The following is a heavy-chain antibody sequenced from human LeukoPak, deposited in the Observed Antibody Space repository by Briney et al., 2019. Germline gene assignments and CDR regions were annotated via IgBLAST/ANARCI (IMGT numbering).Heavy chain of an antibody. CDR3: AKWWGARIAVAGYYFDY. CDR1: GFTFSSYA. CDR2: ISGSGDVA. Sequence: GGSLRLSCVASGFTFSSYAMSWVRQAPGKGLEWVSSISGSGDVAHYADSVKGRFTISRDNSRNTLYLQMNSLRAEDTAVYYCAKWWGARIAVAGYYFDYWGQGTLVTVSS. J-gene: IGHJ4*02. D-gene: IGHD6-19*01. V-gene: IGHV3-23*01.